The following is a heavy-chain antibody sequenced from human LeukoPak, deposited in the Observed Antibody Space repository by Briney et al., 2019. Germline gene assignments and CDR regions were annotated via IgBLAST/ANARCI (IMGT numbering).Heavy chain of an antibody. J-gene: IGHJ6*02. CDR2: FDPEDGET. D-gene: IGHD3-3*01. CDR1: GYTLTELS. CDR3: ATALRFLEWFYYGMDV. V-gene: IGHV1-24*01. Sequence: ASVKVSCKVSGYTLTELSMHWVRQAPGKGLEWMRGFDPEDGETIYAQKFQGRVTMTEDTSTDTAYMELGSLRSEDTAVYYCATALRFLEWFYYGMDVWGQGTTVTVSS.